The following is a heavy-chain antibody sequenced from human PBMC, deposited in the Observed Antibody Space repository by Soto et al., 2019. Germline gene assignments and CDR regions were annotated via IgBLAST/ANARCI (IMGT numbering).Heavy chain of an antibody. D-gene: IGHD3-3*01. Sequence: PGGSLRLSCAASGFTFSSYSMNWVRQAPGKGLEWVSYISSSSTIYYADSVKGRFTISRDNAKNSLYLQMNSLRDEDTAVYYCARNRHTRYYDFSYGMDVWGQGTTVTVSS. CDR2: ISSSSTI. V-gene: IGHV3-48*02. J-gene: IGHJ6*02. CDR3: ARNRHTRYYDFSYGMDV. CDR1: GFTFSSYS.